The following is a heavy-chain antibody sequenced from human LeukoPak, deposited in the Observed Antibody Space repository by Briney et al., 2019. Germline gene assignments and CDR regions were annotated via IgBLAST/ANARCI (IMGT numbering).Heavy chain of an antibody. CDR2: IYTSGST. D-gene: IGHD3-10*01. Sequence: SETLSLTCTVSGGSISSYYGSWSRQPAGKGLEWIGRIYTSGSTNYNPSLKSRVTMSVDTSKNQFSLKLSSVTAADTAVYYCAREDGSGSGYYYYYMDVWGKGTTVTVSS. CDR3: AREDGSGSGYYYYYMDV. V-gene: IGHV4-4*07. CDR1: GGSISSYY. J-gene: IGHJ6*03.